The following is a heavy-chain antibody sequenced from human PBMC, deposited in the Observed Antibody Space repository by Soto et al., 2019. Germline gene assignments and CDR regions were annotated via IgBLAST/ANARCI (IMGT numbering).Heavy chain of an antibody. CDR2: ITSSGRNT. CDR1: GFTFSGYG. D-gene: IGHD6-25*01. CDR3: AKEQGRVAAALDY. V-gene: IGHV3-23*01. Sequence: EVQLLESGGDLVQRGGSLRLSCAASGFTFSGYGMSWVRQAPGKGLEWVSSITSSGRNTYYVDSVKGRFTISRDNSKNTLYPQMNSLTAEDTSVYYCAKEQGRVAAALDYWGQGTLVTVSS. J-gene: IGHJ4*02.